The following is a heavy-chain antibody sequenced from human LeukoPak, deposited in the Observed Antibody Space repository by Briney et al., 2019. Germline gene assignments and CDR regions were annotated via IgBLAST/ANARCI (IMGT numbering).Heavy chain of an antibody. CDR3: ARERRTVGEAFDI. J-gene: IGHJ3*02. Sequence: ASVKVSCKASGYTFTSYDINWVRQATGQGLEWMGWMNPNSGNTGYAQKFQGRVTMTRNTSISTAYMELSSLRSEDTAVYYCARERRTVGEAFDIWGQGTMVTVSS. CDR1: GYTFTSYD. CDR2: MNPNSGNT. D-gene: IGHD3-16*01. V-gene: IGHV1-8*01.